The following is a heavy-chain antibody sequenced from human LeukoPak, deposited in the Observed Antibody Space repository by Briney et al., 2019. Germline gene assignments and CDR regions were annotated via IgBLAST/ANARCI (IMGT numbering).Heavy chain of an antibody. CDR1: GFTFSSYG. J-gene: IGHJ3*02. V-gene: IGHV3-33*01. CDR3: ARESFTYSSGQEAFDI. Sequence: GGSLRLSCAASGFTFSSYGMHWVRQAPGKGLEWVAVIWYDGSNKYYADSVKGRFTISRDNSKNTLYLQMNSLRAEDTAVYYCARESFTYSSGQEAFDIWGQGTMVTVSS. CDR2: IWYDGSNK. D-gene: IGHD6-19*01.